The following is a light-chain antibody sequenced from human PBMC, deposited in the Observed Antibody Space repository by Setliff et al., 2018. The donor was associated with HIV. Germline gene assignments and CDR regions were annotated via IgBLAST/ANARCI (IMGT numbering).Light chain of an antibody. CDR3: QQRRNWPLT. J-gene: IGKJ4*01. CDR2: DAS. Sequence: DIQMTQSPSSVSASIGDRVTITCRASQGIGSLLVWYQQKPGKAPNLLVYDASRLQSGVPSRFSGSASGTDFTLTISSLETEDFAVYYCQQRRNWPLTFGGGTKVDIK. CDR1: QGIGSL. V-gene: IGKV1-12*01.